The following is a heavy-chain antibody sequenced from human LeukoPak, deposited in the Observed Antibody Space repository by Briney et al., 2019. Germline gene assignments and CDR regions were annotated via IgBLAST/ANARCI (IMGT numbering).Heavy chain of an antibody. V-gene: IGHV3-7*03. CDR2: IKQDGSER. D-gene: IGHD1-20*01. CDR3: ARGRITGTPGAFDI. CDR1: GFTFSSYW. Sequence: GGSLRLSCAASGFTFSSYWMSWVRQAPGKGLEWVANIKQDGSERYYVDSLKGRFTISKDNTKNSLYLQMNDLRAEDTAVYYCARGRITGTPGAFDIWGQGTMVTVSS. J-gene: IGHJ3*02.